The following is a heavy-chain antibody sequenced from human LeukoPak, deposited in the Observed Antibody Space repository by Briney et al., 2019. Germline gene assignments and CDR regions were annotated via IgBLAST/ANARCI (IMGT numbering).Heavy chain of an antibody. CDR1: GFSFSNYG. CDR3: ASTSGWYEPIDY. D-gene: IGHD6-19*01. Sequence: PGGSLRLSCAASGFSFSNYGMHWVRQAPGKGLEWVAVIWYDGSNKYYADSVKGRFTISRDNSKNTLYVQMSSLRAEDTAVYYCASTSGWYEPIDYWGQGTLVTVSS. CDR2: IWYDGSNK. V-gene: IGHV3-33*01. J-gene: IGHJ4*02.